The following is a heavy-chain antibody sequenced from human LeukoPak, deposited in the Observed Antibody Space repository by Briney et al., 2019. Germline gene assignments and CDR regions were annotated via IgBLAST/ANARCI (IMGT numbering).Heavy chain of an antibody. Sequence: GGPLRLSCAASGFTLSNYVMHWVRQAPGKGLEWVAVISYDGSNKYYAYSVKGRSTISRDNSKNLPLMLTPVLSAEAPADYYCAKERSCSTGRYFYYWGQGTLVTVST. D-gene: IGHD2-15*01. CDR2: ISYDGSNK. V-gene: IGHV3-30*18. CDR3: AKERSCSTGRYFYY. CDR1: GFTLSNYV. J-gene: IGHJ4*02.